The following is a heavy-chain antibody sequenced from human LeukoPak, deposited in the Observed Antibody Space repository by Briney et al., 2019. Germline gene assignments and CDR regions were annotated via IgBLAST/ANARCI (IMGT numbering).Heavy chain of an antibody. D-gene: IGHD1-1*01. J-gene: IGHJ3*02. CDR3: ARTTGTTWDAFDI. V-gene: IGHV5-51*01. Sequence: GESLKISCKGSGYSFTSYWIGWVRQMPGKGLEWMGIIYPGDSDTRYSPSFQGQVTISADKSISTAYLQWSSLKALDTAMYYCARTTGTTWDAFDIWGQGTMVTVSS. CDR2: IYPGDSDT. CDR1: GYSFTSYW.